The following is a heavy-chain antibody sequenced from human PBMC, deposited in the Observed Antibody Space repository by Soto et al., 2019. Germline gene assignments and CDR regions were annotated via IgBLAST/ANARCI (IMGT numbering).Heavy chain of an antibody. Sequence: GASVKVSCKASGYTFTSYDTNWVRQATGQGLEWMGWMNPNSGNTGYAQKFQGRVTMTRNTSISTAYMELSSLRSEDTAVYYCARDVNYDILCGYYYYYGLDVWGQRTTGT. CDR2: MNPNSGNT. CDR1: GYTFTSYD. CDR3: ARDVNYDILCGYYYYYGLDV. V-gene: IGHV1-8*01. J-gene: IGHJ6*02. D-gene: IGHD3-9*01.